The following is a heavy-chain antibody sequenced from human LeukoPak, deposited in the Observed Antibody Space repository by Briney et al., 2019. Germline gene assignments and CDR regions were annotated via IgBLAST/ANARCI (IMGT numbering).Heavy chain of an antibody. CDR1: GYTFTSYY. CDR2: INPSGGST. J-gene: IGHJ4*02. CDR3: ATGADNIAAAGTAVYY. Sequence: ASVNVSCKASGYTFTSYYMHWVRQAPGQGLEWMGIINPSGGSTSYAQKFQGRVTMTRDTSTSTVYMELSSLRSEDTAVYYCATGADNIAAAGTAVYYWGQGTLVTVSS. D-gene: IGHD6-13*01. V-gene: IGHV1-46*03.